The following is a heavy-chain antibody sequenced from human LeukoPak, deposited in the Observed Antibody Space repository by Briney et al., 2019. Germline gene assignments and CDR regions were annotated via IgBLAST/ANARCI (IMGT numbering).Heavy chain of an antibody. Sequence: PGGSLRLSCAASGFTFSDYAMIWVRQAPGKGLEWVSAISGSGTSTYYADSVKGRFTISRDKSKNMLYLQMNSLRAEDRAVYYCAKVSSSWYYFDYWGQGILVTVSS. CDR2: ISGSGTST. D-gene: IGHD6-13*01. J-gene: IGHJ4*02. CDR3: AKVSSSWYYFDY. V-gene: IGHV3-23*01. CDR1: GFTFSDYA.